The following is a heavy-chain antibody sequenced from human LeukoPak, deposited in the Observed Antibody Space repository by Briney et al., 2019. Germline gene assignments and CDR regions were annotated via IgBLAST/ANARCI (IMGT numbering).Heavy chain of an antibody. D-gene: IGHD2-15*01. CDR3: ARSVVVVADTPTYFDL. CDR2: ISWSSGHM. CDR1: EFKFDDYA. J-gene: IGHJ2*01. V-gene: IGHV3-9*01. Sequence: PGRPLRLSCAAAEFKFDDYAMHWVRQGPGKGLEWVAGISWSSGHMEYAESVKGRFTISRDNARNALYLQMDGLRRDDTALYYCARSVVVVADTPTYFDLWGRGTQVIVSS.